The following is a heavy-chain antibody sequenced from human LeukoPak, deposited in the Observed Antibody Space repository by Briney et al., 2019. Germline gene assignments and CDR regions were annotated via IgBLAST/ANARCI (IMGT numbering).Heavy chain of an antibody. D-gene: IGHD5-12*01. CDR2: INPNSGGT. V-gene: IGHV1-2*02. Sequence: ASVKVSCKASGYTFTGYYMHWVRQAPGQGLEWMGWINPNSGGTNYAQKFQGRVTMTRDTSISTAYMELSSLRSEDTAVYYCARYSGYDWGVPDYWGQGTLVTVSS. J-gene: IGHJ4*02. CDR1: GYTFTGYY. CDR3: ARYSGYDWGVPDY.